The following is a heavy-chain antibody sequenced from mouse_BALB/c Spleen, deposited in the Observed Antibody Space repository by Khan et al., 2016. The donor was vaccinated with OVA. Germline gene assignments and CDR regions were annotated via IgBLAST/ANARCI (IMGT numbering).Heavy chain of an antibody. CDR2: ISSTGST. V-gene: IGHV3-2*02. D-gene: IGHD2-12*01. CDR3: ARSRDYSDSYAMDY. CDR1: GYSITSDYA. J-gene: IGHJ4*01. Sequence: EVQLQESGPGLVKPSQSLSLTCTVTGYSITSDYAWNWIRQFPGNKLEWMGYISSTGSTSYNPSLKSRISITRDTSKNQFFLHLNSVTTDDTATYYCARSRDYSDSYAMDYWGQGTSVTVSS.